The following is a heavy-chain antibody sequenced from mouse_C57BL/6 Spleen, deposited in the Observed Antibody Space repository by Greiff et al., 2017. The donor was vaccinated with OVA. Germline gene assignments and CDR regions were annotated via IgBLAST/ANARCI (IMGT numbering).Heavy chain of an antibody. Sequence: VQLQQSGAELVRPGASVKLSCKASGYTFTDYYINWVKQRPGQGLEWIARIYPGSGNTYYNEKFKGKATLTAEKSSSTAYMQLSSLTSEDSAVYFCARSGTTVPYAMDYWGQGTSVTVSS. CDR1: GYTFTDYY. J-gene: IGHJ4*01. CDR2: IYPGSGNT. D-gene: IGHD1-1*01. V-gene: IGHV1-76*01. CDR3: ARSGTTVPYAMDY.